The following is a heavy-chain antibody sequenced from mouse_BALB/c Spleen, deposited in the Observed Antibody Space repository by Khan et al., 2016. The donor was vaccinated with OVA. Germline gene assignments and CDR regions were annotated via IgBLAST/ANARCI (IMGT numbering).Heavy chain of an antibody. J-gene: IGHJ2*01. CDR2: ISYSGST. CDR1: GYSITSDYA. V-gene: IGHV3-2*02. CDR3: ARRGAGGLRRDFDY. Sequence: EVQLQESGPGLVKPSQSLSLTCTVTGYSITSDYAWNWIRQFPGNKLEWMGYISYSGSTSYNPSLKSRISITRDTSKHQFFLQLNSVTTEDTATYYCARRGAGGLRRDFDYWGQGTTLTVSS. D-gene: IGHD2-4*01.